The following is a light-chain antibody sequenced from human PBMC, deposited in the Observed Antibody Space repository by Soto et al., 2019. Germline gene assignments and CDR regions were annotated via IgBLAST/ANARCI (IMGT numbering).Light chain of an antibody. J-gene: IGLJ2*01. CDR1: SSDVGGYNY. Sequence: QSVLTQPPSASGTPGQSVTISCTGTSSDVGGYNYVSWYQLHPGKAPKLMIYEVSKRPAGVPGRFAGSKSSNAASLTGAGLQAEDEADYYCSSVAGINNLVFGGGTKLTVL. CDR3: SSVAGINNLV. V-gene: IGLV2-8*01. CDR2: EVS.